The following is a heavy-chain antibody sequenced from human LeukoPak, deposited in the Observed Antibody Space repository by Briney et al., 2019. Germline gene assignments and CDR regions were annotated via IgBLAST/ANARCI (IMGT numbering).Heavy chain of an antibody. Sequence: PSETLSLTCTVSGGSISSSSYYWGWIRQPPGKGLEWIGSIYYSGSTYYNPSLKSRVTISVDTSKNQFSLKLSSVTAADTAVYYCARDTMVRGVYAFDIWGQGTMVTVSS. CDR3: ARDTMVRGVYAFDI. D-gene: IGHD3-10*01. CDR1: GGSISSSSYY. CDR2: IYYSGST. J-gene: IGHJ3*02. V-gene: IGHV4-39*02.